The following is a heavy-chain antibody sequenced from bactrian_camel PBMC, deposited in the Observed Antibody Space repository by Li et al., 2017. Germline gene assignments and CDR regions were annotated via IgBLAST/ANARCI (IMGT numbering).Heavy chain of an antibody. D-gene: IGHD3*01. J-gene: IGHJ6*01. Sequence: VQLVESGGGTVQPGGSLRHTCAASGFPFNKYDMTWVRQTPGKGLEWVAYVTPDSDRTNYADSVKGRFTISRDNAKNTLHLQMDSPKTEDTAVYYCAIDMVFGYWGQGTQVTVS. CDR2: VTPDSDRT. V-gene: IGHV3S36*01. CDR3: AIDMVFGY. CDR1: GFPFNKYD.